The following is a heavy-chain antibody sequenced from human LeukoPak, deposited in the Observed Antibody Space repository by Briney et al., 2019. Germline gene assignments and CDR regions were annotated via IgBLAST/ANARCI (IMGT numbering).Heavy chain of an antibody. D-gene: IGHD3-10*01. V-gene: IGHV6-1*01. CDR1: GDSVSSNSAA. J-gene: IGHJ4*02. CDR3: ARTVTMVRGVIIANYFDY. Sequence: SQTLSLTCAISGDSVSSNSAAWNWIRQSPSRGLEWLVRTYYRSKLYNDYAVSVKNRITINPYTSKNQFSLQLNSVTPEDTAVYYCARTVTMVRGVIIANYFDYWGQGTLVTVSS. CDR2: TYYRSKLYN.